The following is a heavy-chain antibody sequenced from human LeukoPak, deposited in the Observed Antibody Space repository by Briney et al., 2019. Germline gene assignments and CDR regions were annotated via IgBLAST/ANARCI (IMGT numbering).Heavy chain of an antibody. V-gene: IGHV3-21*01. CDR1: GFTFSSYS. J-gene: IGHJ6*04. Sequence: GGSLSLSCAASGFTFSSYSMNRVRQAPGKGLELVSSISSSSSYIYYADSVKGRFTISRDNAKNSLYLQMNSLRAEDTAVYYCARVWEYCSSTSCENYGMDVWGKGTTVTVSS. D-gene: IGHD2-2*01. CDR2: ISSSSSYI. CDR3: ARVWEYCSSTSCENYGMDV.